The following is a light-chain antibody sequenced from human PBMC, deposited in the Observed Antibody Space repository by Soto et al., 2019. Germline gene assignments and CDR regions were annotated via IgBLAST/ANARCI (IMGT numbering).Light chain of an antibody. CDR3: QQYNRYWT. J-gene: IGKJ1*01. V-gene: IGKV1-5*01. CDR1: QSIISW. CDR2: DAS. Sequence: DIQMTQSPSTLSASVGDRVTITCRASQSIISWVAWYQQKPGKAPKLLIFDASSLESGVPSRFSGSGSGTEFILTIISLQPDDFATYYCQQYNRYWTFGQGTKVEIK.